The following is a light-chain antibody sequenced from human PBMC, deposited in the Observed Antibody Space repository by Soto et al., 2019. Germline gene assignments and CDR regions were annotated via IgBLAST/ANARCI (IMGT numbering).Light chain of an antibody. J-gene: IGLJ1*01. Sequence: QSVLTQPPSASGTPGQRVTISCSASTSNIGDNTVGWYQHLPGSAPKVLIYVNDHRPSGVPDRFSGSRSGTSASLTISGLQSEDEADYYCASWDDSLNGHVFGTGTKVTV. CDR3: ASWDDSLNGHV. CDR2: VND. CDR1: TSNIGDNT. V-gene: IGLV1-44*01.